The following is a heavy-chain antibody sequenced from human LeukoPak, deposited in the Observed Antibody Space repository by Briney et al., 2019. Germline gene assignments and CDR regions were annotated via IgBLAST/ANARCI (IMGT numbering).Heavy chain of an antibody. J-gene: IGHJ5*02. CDR1: GGSISSSSYY. CDR2: IYYSGST. V-gene: IGHV4-39*07. D-gene: IGHD3-22*01. Sequence: PSETLSLTCTVSGGSISSSSYYWGWIRQPPGKGLEWIGSIYYSGSTNYNPSLKSRVTISVDTSKNQFSLKLSSVTAADTAVYYCARGGYYDSSGLFDPWGQGTLVTVSS. CDR3: ARGGYYDSSGLFDP.